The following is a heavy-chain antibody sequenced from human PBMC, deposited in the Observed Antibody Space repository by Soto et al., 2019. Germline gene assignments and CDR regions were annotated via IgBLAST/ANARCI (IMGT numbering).Heavy chain of an antibody. V-gene: IGHV3-23*01. Sequence: EVQLLECGGALVQPGRSLRLSCTASGFSFSNYALSWVRQAPGKGLEWVSTFSAGGRTYYADSVKGRFTIARDSSRNTVHLQISILRPDDTAVYYCAKESMPEHYGDTLFDYWGQGTRVTVSS. D-gene: IGHD4-17*01. CDR1: GFSFSNYA. CDR2: FSAGGRT. CDR3: AKESMPEHYGDTLFDY. J-gene: IGHJ4*02.